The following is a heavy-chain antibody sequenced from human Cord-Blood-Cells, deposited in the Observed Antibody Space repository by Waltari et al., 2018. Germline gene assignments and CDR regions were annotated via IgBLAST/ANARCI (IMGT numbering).Heavy chain of an antibody. D-gene: IGHD2-8*02. Sequence: QVQLVQSGAEAKKPGASVKVSCKASGYTFTSYAMHWVRQAPGQRLEWTGWINAGNGNTKYSQKFQGRVTITRDTSASTAYMELSSLRSEDTAVYYCARGGRCTGGVCYSYWYFDLWGRGTLVTVSS. CDR1: GYTFTSYA. CDR2: INAGNGNT. J-gene: IGHJ2*01. V-gene: IGHV1-3*01. CDR3: ARGGRCTGGVCYSYWYFDL.